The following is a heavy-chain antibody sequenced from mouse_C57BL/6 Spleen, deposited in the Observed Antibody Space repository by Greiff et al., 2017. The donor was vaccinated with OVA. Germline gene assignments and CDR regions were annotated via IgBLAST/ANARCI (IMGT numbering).Heavy chain of an antibody. CDR3: ARYGTWWAFDY. D-gene: IGHD1-1*02. V-gene: IGHV7-3*01. CDR1: GFTFTDYY. J-gene: IGHJ2*01. CDR2: IRNKANGYTT. Sequence: EVQLQQSGGGLVQPGGSLSLSCAASGFTFTDYYMSWVRQPPGKALEWLGFIRNKANGYTTEYSASVKGRFTISRDNSQSILYLQRNARRAEDSATYYWARYGTWWAFDYWGQGTTLTVSS.